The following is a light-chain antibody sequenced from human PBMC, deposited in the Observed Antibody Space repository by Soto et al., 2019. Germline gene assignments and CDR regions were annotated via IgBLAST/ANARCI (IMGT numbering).Light chain of an antibody. CDR2: EVS. V-gene: IGLV2-8*01. CDR3: SSYSGTNYHYV. Sequence: QSVLVQPASTFGPFGHSVTISCTGTSSDVGGYNYVSWYQQHPGKAPKLMIYEVSERPSGVPDRFSGSKSGNTASLTVSGLQADDEADYYCSSYSGTNYHYVFGTGTKVTVL. CDR1: SSDVGGYNY. J-gene: IGLJ1*01.